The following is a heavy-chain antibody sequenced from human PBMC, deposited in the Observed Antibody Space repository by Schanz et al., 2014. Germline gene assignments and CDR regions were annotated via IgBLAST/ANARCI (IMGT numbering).Heavy chain of an antibody. CDR3: AASGYGDYGGLNY. J-gene: IGHJ4*02. CDR1: GFTFRSYA. V-gene: IGHV3-23*01. CDR2: ISGSGDHT. Sequence: EVQLLESGGGLIQPGGSLRLSCAASGFTFRSYAMSWVRQAPGKGLEWVSVISGSGDHTHYADSVKGRFTISRDTSGNTLYLQMNSLRSEDTALYFCAASGYGDYGGLNYWGQGTLVTVSS. D-gene: IGHD4-17*01.